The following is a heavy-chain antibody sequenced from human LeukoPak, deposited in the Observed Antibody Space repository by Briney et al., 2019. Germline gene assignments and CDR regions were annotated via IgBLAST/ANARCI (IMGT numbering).Heavy chain of an antibody. J-gene: IGHJ3*02. CDR3: ARDWGAVAGTGDAFDI. V-gene: IGHV1-69*01. Sequence: GSSVKVSCKASGGTFSSYAISWVRQAPGQGFEWMGGIIPIFGTANYAQKFQGRVTITADESTSTAYMELSSLRSEDTAVYYCARDWGAVAGTGDAFDIWGQGTMVTVSS. CDR1: GGTFSSYA. CDR2: IIPIFGTA. D-gene: IGHD6-19*01.